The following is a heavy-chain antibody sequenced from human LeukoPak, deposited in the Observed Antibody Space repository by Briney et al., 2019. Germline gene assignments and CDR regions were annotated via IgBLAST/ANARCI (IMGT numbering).Heavy chain of an antibody. CDR3: ATETNGRHYDY. J-gene: IGHJ4*02. D-gene: IGHD1-14*01. V-gene: IGHV3-21*06. Sequence: PGGSLRLSCTASGLTFSTSGFNWVRQAPGKGLEWVASIGPTGSDRYHADSIKGRFTISRDNANNFRYLQMNSLRDEDTAVYYCATETNGRHYDYWGQGTLLTVSS. CDR2: IGPTGSDR. CDR1: GLTFSTSG.